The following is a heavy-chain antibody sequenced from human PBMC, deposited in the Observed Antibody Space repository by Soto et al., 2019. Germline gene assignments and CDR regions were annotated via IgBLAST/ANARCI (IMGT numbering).Heavy chain of an antibody. CDR2: IIPILGVT. D-gene: IGHD3-22*01. Sequence: QVQLVQSGADVKKPGSSVKVSCKASGGTFTSYTISWVRQAPGQGLEWMGRIIPILGVTNYAPKFQGRVTMTADKSTSTAYMELRSLRSEDTAMYSFAINYYDTEASWGQGTMVTVSS. CDR1: GGTFTSYT. J-gene: IGHJ3*01. V-gene: IGHV1-69*02. CDR3: AINYYDTEAS.